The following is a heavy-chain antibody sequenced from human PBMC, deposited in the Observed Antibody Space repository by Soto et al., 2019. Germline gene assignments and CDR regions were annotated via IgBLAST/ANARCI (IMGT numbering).Heavy chain of an antibody. CDR1: GLSLSTTGVG. D-gene: IGHD2-21*02. CDR2: IYWDDDK. J-gene: IGHJ6*02. CDR3: VQSRCGGDCLQSYSSHSYYGLDV. Sequence: SGPTLVNPTQTLTLTCTFSGLSLSTTGVGVGWIRQPPGKALEWLALIYWDDDKRYSPSLKSRLTITKDTSKNQVVLTMTNMDPVDTATYYCVQSRCGGDCLQSYSSHSYYGLDVWGQGTTVPVSS. V-gene: IGHV2-5*02.